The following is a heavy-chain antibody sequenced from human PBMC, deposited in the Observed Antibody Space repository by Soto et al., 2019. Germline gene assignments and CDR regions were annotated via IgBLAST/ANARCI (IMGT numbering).Heavy chain of an antibody. D-gene: IGHD3-10*01. V-gene: IGHV1-69*06. CDR2: IIPIFGTA. CDR3: AREYYYGSGSYYAYSNYYGMDV. Sequence: ASVKVSCKASGGTFSSYAISWVRQAPGQGLEWMGGIIPIFGTANYAQKFQGRVTITADKSTSTAYMELSSLRSEDTAVYYCAREYYYGSGSYYAYSNYYGMDVWGQGTTVTAP. CDR1: GGTFSSYA. J-gene: IGHJ6*02.